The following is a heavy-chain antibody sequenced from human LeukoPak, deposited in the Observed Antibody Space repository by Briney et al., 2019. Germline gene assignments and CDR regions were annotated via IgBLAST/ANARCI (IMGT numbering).Heavy chain of an antibody. Sequence: GRSLRLSCAASGFTFDNYAMHWVRQAPGKGLEWVSGIAWNSGNTGFADSVKGRFTISRDNAENSLYLQMNRLTPEDTAFYFCAKDMNSYGSGSSYNPWGPFDSWGQGTLVTVSS. CDR1: GFTFDNYA. CDR2: IAWNSGNT. V-gene: IGHV3-9*01. CDR3: AKDMNSYGSGSSYNPWGPFDS. J-gene: IGHJ4*02. D-gene: IGHD3-10*01.